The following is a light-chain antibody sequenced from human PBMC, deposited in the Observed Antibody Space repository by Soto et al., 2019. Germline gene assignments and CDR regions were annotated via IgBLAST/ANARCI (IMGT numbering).Light chain of an antibody. CDR3: QQYGSSPRT. Sequence: DIVLTQSPGTPSLSPGERATLSCRASQSVSSNYLAWYQQKPGQAPRLLIYGASGRATGIPDRFSGSGSGTDFTLTISRLEPEDFAVYYCQQYGSSPRTFGQGTKVDIK. CDR2: GAS. CDR1: QSVSSNY. V-gene: IGKV3-20*01. J-gene: IGKJ1*01.